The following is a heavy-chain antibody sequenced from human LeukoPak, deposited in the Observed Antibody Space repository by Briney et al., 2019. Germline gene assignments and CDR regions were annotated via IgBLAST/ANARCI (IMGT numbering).Heavy chain of an antibody. CDR2: ITGSDERT. CDR3: AKGPRVNSGYHPDF. D-gene: IGHD3-22*01. V-gene: IGHV3-23*01. CDR1: GFAFSSSA. Sequence: GGSLRLSCAASGFAFSSSAMTGVRQAPGKGLEWVSTITGSDERTYYADSVKGRFTISRDYSINTVHLQMNYLRVVDTAKYYCAKGPRVNSGYHPDFWGQGTLVTVSS. J-gene: IGHJ4*02.